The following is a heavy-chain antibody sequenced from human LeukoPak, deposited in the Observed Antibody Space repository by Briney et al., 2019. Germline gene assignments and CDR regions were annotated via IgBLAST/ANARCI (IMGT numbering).Heavy chain of an antibody. CDR3: ARLQGSITMVRGVIDY. Sequence: SETLSLTCTVSGGSISSNTYYWDWIRQPPGKGLECIGSIYYGGSTYYNPSLKSRVIISVDTSKNQFSLKLSSVTAADTAVYYCARLQGSITMVRGVIDYWGQGTLVTVSS. CDR2: IYYGGST. CDR1: GGSISSNTYY. D-gene: IGHD3-10*01. V-gene: IGHV4-39*01. J-gene: IGHJ4*02.